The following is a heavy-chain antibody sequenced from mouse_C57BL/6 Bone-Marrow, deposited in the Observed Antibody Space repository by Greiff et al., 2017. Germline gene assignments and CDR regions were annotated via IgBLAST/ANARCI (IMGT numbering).Heavy chain of an antibody. CDR2: ISNGGGST. D-gene: IGHD2-5*01. CDR3: ARHTYSNFIAY. V-gene: IGHV5-12*01. CDR1: GFTFSDYY. J-gene: IGHJ3*01. Sequence: VQLKESGGGLVQPGGSLKLSCAASGFTFSDYYMYWVRQTPEKRLEWVAYISNGGGSTYYPDTVKGRFTISRDNAKNTLYLQMSRLKSEDTAMYYCARHTYSNFIAYWGQGTLVTVSA.